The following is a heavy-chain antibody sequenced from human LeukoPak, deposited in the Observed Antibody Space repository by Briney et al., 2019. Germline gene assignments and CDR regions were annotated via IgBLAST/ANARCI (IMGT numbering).Heavy chain of an antibody. CDR3: AIPPGYCGNDCSFDH. D-gene: IGHD2-21*02. CDR2: IYPGDYET. V-gene: IGHV5-51*01. Sequence: GASLKISCEGSGSRFSNYWIGGVRQLPGKGLEWMGIIYPGDYETRYSPSFQGLVTISVDKSISTAYLQWSSLKASDTAMYYCAIPPGYCGNDCSFDHWGQGTLVTVSS. CDR1: GSRFSNYW. J-gene: IGHJ4*02.